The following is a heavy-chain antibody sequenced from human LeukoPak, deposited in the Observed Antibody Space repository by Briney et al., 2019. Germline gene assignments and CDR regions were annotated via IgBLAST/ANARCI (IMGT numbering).Heavy chain of an antibody. Sequence: GGSLRLSYVASGFRFTYTWMNWVRQAPGKGLEWVGRIKTNSDGGTADYAAPVRGRFTISRDDSKNTVYLQLNSLETEDTGMYYCTTYTVGATTSHFDYWGQGALVTVSS. D-gene: IGHD1-26*01. V-gene: IGHV3-15*01. J-gene: IGHJ4*02. CDR1: GFRFTYTW. CDR3: TTYTVGATTSHFDY. CDR2: IKTNSDGGTA.